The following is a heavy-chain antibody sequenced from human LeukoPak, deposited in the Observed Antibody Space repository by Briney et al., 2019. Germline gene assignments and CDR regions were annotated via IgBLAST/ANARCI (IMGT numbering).Heavy chain of an antibody. D-gene: IGHD6-25*01. CDR3: ARGAHSGDG. CDR2: ISNSGANI. J-gene: IGHJ4*02. CDR1: GFTFRNYE. Sequence: GGSLRLSCAASGFTFRNYEMNWVRQAPGKGLEWVSYISNSGANIFYADSVKGRFTVSRDNAKNSLFLQMNSLRPEDTAVYYCARGAHSGDGWGQGTLVTVSS. V-gene: IGHV3-48*03.